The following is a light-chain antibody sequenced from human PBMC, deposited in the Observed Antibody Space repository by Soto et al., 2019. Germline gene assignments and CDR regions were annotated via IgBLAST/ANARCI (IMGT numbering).Light chain of an antibody. J-gene: IGKJ1*01. CDR3: QHYNSYSEA. CDR1: ENIKNW. CDR2: DAS. V-gene: IGKV1-5*01. Sequence: DVQMTQSPSTLAASVGDRVTITCRASENIKNWLAWYQQKPGKAPNLLIYDASNLEIGVPSRFSGSGSGTHFTFTISSLKPDDFATYYCQHYNSYSEAFGQGTKVDI.